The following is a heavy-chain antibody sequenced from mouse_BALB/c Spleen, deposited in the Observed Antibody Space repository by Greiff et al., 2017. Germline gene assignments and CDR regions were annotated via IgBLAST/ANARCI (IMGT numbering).Heavy chain of an antibody. CDR2: IYPGSGNT. CDR1: GYAFTNYL. J-gene: IGHJ4*01. Sequence: QVQLKESGAELVRPGTSVKVSCKASGYAFTNYLIEWVKQRPGQGLEWIGDIYPGSGNTYYNEKFKGKATLTADKSSSTAYMQLSSLTSEDSAVYFCARRAMDYWGQGTSVTVSS. CDR3: ARRAMDY. V-gene: IGHV1-54*01.